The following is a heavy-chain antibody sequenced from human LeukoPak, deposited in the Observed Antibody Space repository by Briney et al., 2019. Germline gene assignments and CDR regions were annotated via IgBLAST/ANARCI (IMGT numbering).Heavy chain of an antibody. CDR1: GFTFDDYA. V-gene: IGHV3-9*01. Sequence: GRSLRLSCAASGFTFDDYAMHWVRHAPGKGLEWVSGISWNSGSIGYADSVKGRFTISRDNAKNSLYLQMNSLRAEDTALYYCAEDGIAAAGTYYYYGMDVWGQGTTVTVSS. D-gene: IGHD6-13*01. J-gene: IGHJ6*02. CDR3: AEDGIAAAGTYYYYGMDV. CDR2: ISWNSGSI.